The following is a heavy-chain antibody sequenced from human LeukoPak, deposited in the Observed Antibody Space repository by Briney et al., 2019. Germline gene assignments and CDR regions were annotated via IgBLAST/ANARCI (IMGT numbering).Heavy chain of an antibody. CDR1: GGSISSYY. CDR2: IYYSGST. V-gene: IGHV4-59*08. Sequence: KPSETLSLTCTVSGGSISSYYWSWIRQPPGKGPEWIGYIYYSGSTNYNPSLKSRVTISVDTSKNQFSLKLSSVTAADTAVYYCARHETDYYGSGKEIDYWGQGTLVTVSS. D-gene: IGHD3-10*01. CDR3: ARHETDYYGSGKEIDY. J-gene: IGHJ4*02.